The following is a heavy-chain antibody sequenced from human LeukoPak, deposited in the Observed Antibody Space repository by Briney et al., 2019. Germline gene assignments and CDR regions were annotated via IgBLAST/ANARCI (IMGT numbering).Heavy chain of an antibody. D-gene: IGHD3-16*01. Sequence: GRSLRLSCAASGFTFNMYWMPCVRHAAGKGLVWVSLVNSVGGITVYAESVKGRFTISRDNAKNTLYLQMNSLRAEDTAVYYCARAGEGFDNWGQGTLVTVSS. V-gene: IGHV3-74*01. CDR1: GFTFNMYW. J-gene: IGHJ4*02. CDR2: VNSVGGIT. CDR3: ARAGEGFDN.